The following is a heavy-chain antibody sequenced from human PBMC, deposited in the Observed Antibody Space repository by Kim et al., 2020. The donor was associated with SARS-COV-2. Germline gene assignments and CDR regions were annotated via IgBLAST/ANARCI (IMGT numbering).Heavy chain of an antibody. D-gene: IGHD3-3*01. Sequence: VKGRFTITRDNSKNTLDLQMNSLRAEDTAVYYCARVIAADYDFWSGYLDYWGQGTLVTVSS. CDR3: ARVIAADYDFWSGYLDY. J-gene: IGHJ4*02. V-gene: IGHV3-30*07.